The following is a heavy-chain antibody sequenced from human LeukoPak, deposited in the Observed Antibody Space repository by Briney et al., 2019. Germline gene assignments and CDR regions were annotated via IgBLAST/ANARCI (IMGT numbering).Heavy chain of an antibody. CDR1: GGSFSGYY. V-gene: IGHV4-59*01. CDR3: ARGDYGSDYSYYFDY. J-gene: IGHJ4*02. Sequence: SETLSLTCAVYGGSFSGYYWSWIRQPPGKGLEWIGYLYYSGSTNYNPSLKSRVTISEDTSKNQFSLKLSSVTAADTAVYYCARGDYGSDYSYYFDYWGQGTLVTVSS. CDR2: LYYSGST. D-gene: IGHD2-21*01.